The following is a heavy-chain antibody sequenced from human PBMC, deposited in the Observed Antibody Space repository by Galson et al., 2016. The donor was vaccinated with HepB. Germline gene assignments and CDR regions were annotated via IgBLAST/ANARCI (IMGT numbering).Heavy chain of an antibody. V-gene: IGHV5-51*01. CDR1: GSRFTHSW. CDR2: MYVGPSIT. D-gene: IGHD2/OR15-2a*01. CDR3: SKVLDGTCYFDN. J-gene: IGHJ4*02. Sequence: QSGDEVKKAGESLKITCKDSGSRFTHSWIGWVRQMPGNGLERMGIMYVGPSITRYSPSFQGKVTMSSDKTINTAYLQWSSLKATDTAMYYCSKVLDGTCYFDNWGQGTLVTVSS.